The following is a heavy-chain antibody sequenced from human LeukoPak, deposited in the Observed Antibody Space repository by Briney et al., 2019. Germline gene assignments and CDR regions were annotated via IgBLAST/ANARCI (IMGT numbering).Heavy chain of an antibody. CDR1: GYTFTSYG. J-gene: IGHJ4*02. V-gene: IGHV1-18*01. CDR2: ISGYNGNT. Sequence: ASVKVSCKASGYTFTSYGISWVRQAPGQGLEWMGWISGYNGNTDYAQKFQGRATMTTDISTSTAYMELRSLRSDDTAVYYCARESSGWYVGYWGQGTLVTVS. D-gene: IGHD6-19*01. CDR3: ARESSGWYVGY.